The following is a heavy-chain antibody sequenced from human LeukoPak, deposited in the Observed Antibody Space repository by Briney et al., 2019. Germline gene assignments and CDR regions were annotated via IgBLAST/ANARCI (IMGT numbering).Heavy chain of an antibody. Sequence: GESLKISCKGFGYSFTNYWIGWVRQMPGKGLEWIGIIYPGDSDTRYSPSFQGQVTMSADKSISTAYLQWSSLKASDTAMYYCARGTGNYGGNSDYWGQGTLVTVSS. V-gene: IGHV5-51*01. J-gene: IGHJ4*02. CDR3: ARGTGNYGGNSDY. D-gene: IGHD4-23*01. CDR1: GYSFTNYW. CDR2: IYPGDSDT.